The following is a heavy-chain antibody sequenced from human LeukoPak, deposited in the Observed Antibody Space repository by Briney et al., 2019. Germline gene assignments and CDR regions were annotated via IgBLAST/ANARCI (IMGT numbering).Heavy chain of an antibody. J-gene: IGHJ4*02. D-gene: IGHD3-22*01. Sequence: SETLSLTCAVYGGSFSGYYWSWIRQPPGKGLEWIGEINHSGSTNYNPSLKSRVTISVDTSKNQFSLKLSSVTAADTAVYYCARGGWLKVSHFDYWGQGTLVTVSS. CDR1: GGSFSGYY. CDR2: INHSGST. CDR3: ARGGWLKVSHFDY. V-gene: IGHV4-34*01.